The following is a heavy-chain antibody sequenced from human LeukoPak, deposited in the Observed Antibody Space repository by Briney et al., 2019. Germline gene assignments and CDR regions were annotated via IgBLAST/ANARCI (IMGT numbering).Heavy chain of an antibody. J-gene: IGHJ4*02. CDR3: AKGFILTGYFF. V-gene: IGHV3-23*01. Sequence: PGGSLRLSCAASGFTFSTYAMSWVRQAPGKGLEWVSAISGSGGSTNYADSVKGRFTISRDNSKNTLYLQMSSLRAEDTAEYYCAKGFILTGYFFWGQGTLVTVSS. CDR2: ISGSGGST. CDR1: GFTFSTYA. D-gene: IGHD3-9*01.